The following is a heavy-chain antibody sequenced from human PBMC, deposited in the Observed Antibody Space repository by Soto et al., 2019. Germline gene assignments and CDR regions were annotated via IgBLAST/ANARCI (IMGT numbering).Heavy chain of an antibody. D-gene: IGHD3-22*01. CDR1: GFTFSSYG. V-gene: IGHV3-33*06. CDR3: AKPTYYYDSSVQEHDAFDI. CDR2: IWYDGSNK. J-gene: IGHJ3*02. Sequence: QVQLVESGGGVVQPGRSLRLSCAASGFTFSSYGMHWVRQAPGKGLEWVAVIWYDGSNKYYADSVKGRFTISRDNSKNTLYLQMNSLRAEDTAVYYCAKPTYYYDSSVQEHDAFDIWGQGTMVTVSS.